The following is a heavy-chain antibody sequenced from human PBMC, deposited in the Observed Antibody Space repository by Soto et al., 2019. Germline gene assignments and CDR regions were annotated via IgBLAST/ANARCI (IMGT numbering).Heavy chain of an antibody. CDR3: AREGSGYDALFDY. CDR1: GYTFTSYY. CDR2: INPSGVST. Sequence: QVQLVQSGAEVKKPGASVKVSCKASGYTFTSYYMHWVRQAPGQGLEWMGIINPSGVSTSYAQKSQSRVTMTRDTSTSTVYMEVSSLRSEDTAVYYCAREGSGYDALFDYWGQGTLVTVSS. V-gene: IGHV1-46*01. J-gene: IGHJ4*02. D-gene: IGHD5-12*01.